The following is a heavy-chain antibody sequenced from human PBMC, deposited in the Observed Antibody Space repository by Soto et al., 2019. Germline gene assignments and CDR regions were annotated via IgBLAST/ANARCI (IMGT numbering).Heavy chain of an antibody. D-gene: IGHD3-10*01. CDR3: ARVKELLWFGELPPNWFDP. CDR2: INHSGST. Sequence: SETLSLTCTVSGGSIRSYYWSWIRQPPGKGLEWIGEINHSGSTNYNPSLKSRVTISVDTSKNQFSLKLSSVTAADTAVYYCARVKELLWFGELPPNWFDPWGQGTLVTVSS. CDR1: GGSIRSYY. V-gene: IGHV4-34*01. J-gene: IGHJ5*02.